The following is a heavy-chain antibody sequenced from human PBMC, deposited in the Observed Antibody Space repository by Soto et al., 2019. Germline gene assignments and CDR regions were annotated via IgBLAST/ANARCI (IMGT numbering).Heavy chain of an antibody. Sequence: QVQLVQSGAEVKKPGSSVKVSCKASGYTFISYGISCVRQAPGQGLEWMGWISVYNGNTNYAQKLQGRVTMTTDTSTSTAYMELRSLRSDDTAVYYCARARAYCGGDCYSGDYWGQGTLVTVSS. J-gene: IGHJ4*02. CDR1: GYTFISYG. CDR2: ISVYNGNT. CDR3: ARARAYCGGDCYSGDY. V-gene: IGHV1-18*01. D-gene: IGHD2-21*02.